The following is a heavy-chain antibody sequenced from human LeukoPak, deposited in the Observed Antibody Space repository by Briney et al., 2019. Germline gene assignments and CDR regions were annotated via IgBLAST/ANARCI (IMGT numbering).Heavy chain of an antibody. J-gene: IGHJ5*02. Sequence: SETLSLTCAVYGGSFSGYYWSWIRQPPGKGLEWIGEINHSGSTNYNPSLKSRVTISVDTSKNQFSLKLSSVTAADTAVYYCARGPGRYCSSTSCYSNWFDPWGQGTLVTVSS. CDR3: ARGPGRYCSSTSCYSNWFDP. CDR1: GGSFSGYY. D-gene: IGHD2-2*01. CDR2: INHSGST. V-gene: IGHV4-34*01.